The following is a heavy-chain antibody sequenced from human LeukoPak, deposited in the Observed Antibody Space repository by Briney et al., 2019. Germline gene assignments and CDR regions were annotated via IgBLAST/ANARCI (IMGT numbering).Heavy chain of an antibody. D-gene: IGHD3-3*01. CDR1: GGSFSGYY. CDR3: ARGRSYDFWSGYLPYFDY. Sequence: PSETLSLTCAVYGGSFSGYYWSWIRQPPGKGLEWIGEINHSGSTNYNPPLKSRVTISVDTSKNQFSLKLSSVTAADTAVYYCARGRSYDFWSGYLPYFDYWGQGTLVTVSS. V-gene: IGHV4-34*01. J-gene: IGHJ4*02. CDR2: INHSGST.